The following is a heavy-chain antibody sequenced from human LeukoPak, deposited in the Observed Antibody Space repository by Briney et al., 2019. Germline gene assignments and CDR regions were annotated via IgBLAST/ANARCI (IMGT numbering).Heavy chain of an antibody. D-gene: IGHD5-12*01. J-gene: IGHJ4*02. V-gene: IGHV4-59*01. CDR3: ARGRGSGYPDFDY. CDR1: GGSISSYY. Sequence: SETLSLTCTVSGGSISSYYWSWIRHPPGKGLEWIEYIYYSGSTNYNPSLKSRVTISVDTSKNQFSLKLSSVTAADTAVYYCARGRGSGYPDFDYWGQGTLVTVSS. CDR2: IYYSGST.